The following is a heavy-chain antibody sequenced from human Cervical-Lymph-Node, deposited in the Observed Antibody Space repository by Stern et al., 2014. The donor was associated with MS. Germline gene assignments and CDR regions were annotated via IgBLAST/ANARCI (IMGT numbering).Heavy chain of an antibody. CDR3: ARGGIFDY. V-gene: IGHV4-30-4*01. CDR1: GGSISSGDDY. CDR2: ISYSGST. Sequence: VQLEESGPGLVKPSQTLSLTCTVSGGSISSGDDYWSWFRPPPGKGLEWIGFISYSGSTNYKPSLRSRVAISMDTSKRQFSLNLSSVTAADTAVYYCARGGIFDYWGQGTLVTVSS. J-gene: IGHJ4*02.